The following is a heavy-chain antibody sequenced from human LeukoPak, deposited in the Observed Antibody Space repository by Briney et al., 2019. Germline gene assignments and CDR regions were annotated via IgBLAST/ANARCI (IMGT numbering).Heavy chain of an antibody. CDR1: GISFRNYA. V-gene: IGHV3-23*01. J-gene: IGHJ4*02. CDR2: LRGNDET. D-gene: IGHD3-10*01. CDR3: ARASWVSDPDAVR. Sequence: GGSLRLSCAASGISFRNYAMSWVRQAPARGPEWVSSLRGNDETFYADSVKGRFTLSRDDTRNTVYLQLNNLRVEDTAIYYCARASWVSDPDAVRWGQGTQVTVSS.